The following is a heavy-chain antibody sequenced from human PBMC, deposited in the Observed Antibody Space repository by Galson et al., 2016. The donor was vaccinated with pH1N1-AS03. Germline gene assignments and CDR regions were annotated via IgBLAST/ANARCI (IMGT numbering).Heavy chain of an antibody. Sequence: ETLSLTCTVSAGSISTYYWTWIQQPPGRGLEWIGYIYFSGRTNCSPSLKSRANISLDRSRNQFSLNLNSVTAADTAVYYCARVRSEWLGVNSSWYGIDSWGQGTLVTVSS. V-gene: IGHV4-59*01. J-gene: IGHJ4*02. CDR3: ARVRSEWLGVNSSWYGIDS. D-gene: IGHD2-2*01. CDR1: AGSISTYY. CDR2: IYFSGRT.